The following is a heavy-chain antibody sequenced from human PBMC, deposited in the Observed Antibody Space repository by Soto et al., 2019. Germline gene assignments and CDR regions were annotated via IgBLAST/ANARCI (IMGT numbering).Heavy chain of an antibody. V-gene: IGHV1-8*01. CDR3: ARAKIDNWNYYYYGMDV. Sequence: ASVKVSCKACGYTFTSYDINWVRQATGQGLEWMGWMNPNSGNTGYAQKFQGRVTMTRNTSISTAYMELSSLRSEDTAVYYCARAKIDNWNYYYYGMDVWGQGTTVTSP. D-gene: IGHD1-20*01. CDR1: GYTFTSYD. CDR2: MNPNSGNT. J-gene: IGHJ6*02.